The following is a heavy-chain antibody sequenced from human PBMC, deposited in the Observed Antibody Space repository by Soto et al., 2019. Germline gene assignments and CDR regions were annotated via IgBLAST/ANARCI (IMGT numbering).Heavy chain of an antibody. D-gene: IGHD3-3*01. Sequence: GGSLRLSCAASGFTFSNAWMTWFRQAPGKGLELVGRIKSKTDGGTAEYVALVSGRFSISRDDSKNMLYLQMNSLKTEDTAVYFCRVIDFWYGYPDYWGQGTLVTVSS. J-gene: IGHJ4*02. CDR3: RVIDFWYGYPDY. V-gene: IGHV3-15*01. CDR1: GFTFSNAW. CDR2: IKSKTDGGTA.